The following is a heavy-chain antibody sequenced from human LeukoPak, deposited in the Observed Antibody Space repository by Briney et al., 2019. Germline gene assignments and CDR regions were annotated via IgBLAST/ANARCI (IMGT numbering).Heavy chain of an antibody. CDR1: GYTFTDYY. J-gene: IGHJ4*02. CDR3: ASSTYAYTKVDFDY. CDR2: INPYSGGT. D-gene: IGHD2-2*01. Sequence: ASVKVSCKASGYTFTDYYMHWVRQAPGQGLEWMGWINPYSGGTNYAQKFQGRVTMTRDTSISTAYMELSRLRSDDTAVYYCASSTYAYTKVDFDYWGQGTLVTVSS. V-gene: IGHV1-2*02.